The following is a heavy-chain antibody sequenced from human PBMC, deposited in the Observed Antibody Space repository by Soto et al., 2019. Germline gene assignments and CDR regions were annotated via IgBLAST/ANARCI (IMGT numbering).Heavy chain of an antibody. CDR2: IYYSGST. CDR3: ARDGGTYGMDV. Sequence: QVQLQESGPGLVKPSETLSLTCTVSGGSISSYYWNWIRQPPGKGLEWIVYIYYSGSTNYNPSLKSRVTISVDTSKNQFSLKLSSVTAADTAVYYCARDGGTYGMDVWGQGTTVTFSS. CDR1: GGSISSYY. J-gene: IGHJ6*02. D-gene: IGHD3-16*01. V-gene: IGHV4-59*01.